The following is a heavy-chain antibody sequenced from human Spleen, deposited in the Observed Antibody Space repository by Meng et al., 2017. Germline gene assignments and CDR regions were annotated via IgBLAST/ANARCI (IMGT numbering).Heavy chain of an antibody. CDR3: ARQEGAFDY. Sequence: QIQLPKSGPGRVKPSQTLSPTCAISGDSVSSNSAAWNWLRQSPSRGLEWLGRTYYRSKWYNDYAVSVKSRITINPDTSKNQFSLQLNSVTPEDTAVYYCARQEGAFDYWGQGTLVTVSS. CDR2: TYYRSKWYN. V-gene: IGHV6-1*01. D-gene: IGHD3-16*01. CDR1: GDSVSSNSAA. J-gene: IGHJ4*02.